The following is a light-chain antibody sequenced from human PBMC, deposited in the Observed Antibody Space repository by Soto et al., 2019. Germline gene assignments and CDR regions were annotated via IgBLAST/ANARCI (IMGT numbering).Light chain of an antibody. CDR3: QQYYSYPPIT. CDR1: QDISNY. V-gene: IGKV1-16*01. CDR2: AAS. J-gene: IGKJ5*01. Sequence: DIQMTQSRSSLSSSVGDRVTITCQASQDISNYLNWYQQKPGKAPKLLIYAASTLQSGVPSRFSGSGSGTDFTLTISCLQSEDFATYYCQQYYSYPPITFGQGTRLEIK.